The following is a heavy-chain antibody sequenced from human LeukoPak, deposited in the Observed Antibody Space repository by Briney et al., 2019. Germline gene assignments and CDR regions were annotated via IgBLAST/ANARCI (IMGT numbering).Heavy chain of an antibody. CDR1: GGSFSGYY. J-gene: IGHJ6*03. Sequence: KTSETLSLTCAVYGGSFSGYYWSWIRQPPGKGLEWIGEISHSGSTNYNPSLKSRVTISVDTSKNQFSLKLSSVTAADTAVYYCARFRIAARLRYYYYMDVWGKGTTVTVSS. CDR3: ARFRIAARLRYYYYMDV. D-gene: IGHD6-6*01. CDR2: ISHSGST. V-gene: IGHV4-34*01.